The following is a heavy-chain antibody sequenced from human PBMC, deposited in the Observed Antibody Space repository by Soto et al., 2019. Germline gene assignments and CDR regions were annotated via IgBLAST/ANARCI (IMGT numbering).Heavy chain of an antibody. V-gene: IGHV1-69*02. CDR1: GGTFSSYT. CDR2: IIPIRGIA. CDR3: ASNDYGDYSDAFDI. Sequence: SVKVSCKASGGTFSSYTISWVRQAPGQGLEWMGRIIPIRGIANYAQKFQGRVTITRNNSISTAYMELSSLRSEDTAVYYCASNDYGDYSDAFDIWGQGTMVTVSS. J-gene: IGHJ3*02. D-gene: IGHD4-17*01.